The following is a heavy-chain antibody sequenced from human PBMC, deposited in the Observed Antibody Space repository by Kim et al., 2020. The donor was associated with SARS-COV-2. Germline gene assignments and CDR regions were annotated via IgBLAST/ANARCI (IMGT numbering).Heavy chain of an antibody. Sequence: GGSLRLSCAASGFNFNTFAMHWVRQAPGKGLEWVAVIWKDGSNVFYGDTVKGRFTISRDNSMEAVYLQMNSLRVEDTAVYYCARDHHGNFHGHTFDIWGQGTRVTVSS. CDR3: ARDHHGNFHGHTFDI. CDR1: GFNFNTFA. J-gene: IGHJ3*02. D-gene: IGHD1-1*01. CDR2: IWKDGSNV. V-gene: IGHV3-33*01.